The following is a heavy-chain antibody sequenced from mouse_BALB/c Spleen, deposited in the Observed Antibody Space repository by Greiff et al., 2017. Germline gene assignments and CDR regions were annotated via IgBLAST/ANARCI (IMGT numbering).Heavy chain of an antibody. D-gene: IGHD1-1*01. CDR3: ARPLYGGYFDY. CDR2: IWSGGST. CDR1: GFSLTSYG. J-gene: IGHJ2*01. V-gene: IGHV2-2*02. Sequence: VMLVESGPGLVQPSQSLYITCTVSGFSLTSYGVHWVRQSPGKGLEWLGVIWSGGSTDYNAAFISRLSISKDNSKSQVFFKMNSLQANDTAIYYCARPLYGGYFDYWGQGTTLTVSS.